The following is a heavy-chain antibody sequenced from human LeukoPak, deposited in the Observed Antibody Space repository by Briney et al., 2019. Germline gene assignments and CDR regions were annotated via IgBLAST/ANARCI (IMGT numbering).Heavy chain of an antibody. D-gene: IGHD6-25*01. CDR1: GFTFSNFG. CDR3: TRDAAASFDY. J-gene: IGHJ4*02. V-gene: IGHV3-33*01. Sequence: GGSLRLSCAASGFTFSNFGMHWVRQAPGKGLEWVGVIWYDGSNKYYADSVQGRFTISRDNSKNMLYLQMDSLRVEDTAVYYCTRDAAASFDYWGQGTLVTVSS. CDR2: IWYDGSNK.